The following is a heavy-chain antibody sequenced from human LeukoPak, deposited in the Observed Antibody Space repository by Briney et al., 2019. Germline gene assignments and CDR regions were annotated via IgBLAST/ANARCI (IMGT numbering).Heavy chain of an antibody. Sequence: SETLSLTCTVSGGSISAYYWSWIRQPPGKGLEWIGYIYYSGSTNFNPSLKGRVTISLDTSKDQFSLTLTSVTAADTAVYYCAGLPGSSVWKRGFDHWGQGALVTVSS. D-gene: IGHD6-25*01. CDR3: AGLPGSSVWKRGFDH. CDR2: IYYSGST. J-gene: IGHJ4*02. CDR1: GGSISAYY. V-gene: IGHV4-59*08.